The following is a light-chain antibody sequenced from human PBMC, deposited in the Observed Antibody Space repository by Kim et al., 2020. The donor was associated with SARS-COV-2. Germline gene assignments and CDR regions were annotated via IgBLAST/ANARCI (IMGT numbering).Light chain of an antibody. Sequence: SVYPGERATLSCRASESVRSNLAWYQQKPGQPPRLLIYDSSTRATGIPARFSGSGSGTEFTLTISSLQSEDFAVYYCQQYNNWVTFGGGTKVEIK. CDR1: ESVRSN. CDR2: DSS. CDR3: QQYNNWVT. V-gene: IGKV3-15*01. J-gene: IGKJ4*01.